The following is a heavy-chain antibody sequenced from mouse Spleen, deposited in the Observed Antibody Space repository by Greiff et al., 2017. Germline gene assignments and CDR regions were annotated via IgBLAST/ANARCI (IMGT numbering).Heavy chain of an antibody. J-gene: IGHJ3*01. CDR2: ISSGSSTI. CDR3: ARQRWLLPAWFAY. CDR1: GFTFSDYG. D-gene: IGHD2-3*01. V-gene: IGHV5-17*01. Sequence: EVMLVESGGGLVKPGGSLKLSCAASGFTFSDYGMHWVRQAPEKGLEWVAYISSGSSTIYYADTVKGRFTISRDNAKNTLFLQMTSLRSEDTAMYYCARQRWLLPAWFAYWGQGTLVTVSA.